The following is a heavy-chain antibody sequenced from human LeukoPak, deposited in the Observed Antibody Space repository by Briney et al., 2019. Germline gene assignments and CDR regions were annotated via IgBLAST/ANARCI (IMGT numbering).Heavy chain of an antibody. Sequence: SETLSLTCTVSGGSISSGGYYWSWIRQHPGKGLEWIGYIYYSGSTYYNPSLKSRVTISVDTSKNQFSLKLSSVTAADTAVYYCASTPGRVYYFDYWGQGILVTVSS. V-gene: IGHV4-31*03. CDR1: GGSISSGGYY. J-gene: IGHJ4*02. CDR2: IYYSGST. D-gene: IGHD5-24*01. CDR3: ASTPGRVYYFDY.